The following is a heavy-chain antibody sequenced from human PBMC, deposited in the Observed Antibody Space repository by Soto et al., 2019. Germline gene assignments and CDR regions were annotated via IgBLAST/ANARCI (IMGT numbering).Heavy chain of an antibody. Sequence: SETLSLTCAVYGGSFSGYYWSWIRQPPGKGLKWIGYIYYTGSTDYNPSLKTRVTISKDTSRTRFSLNLNSVTAADTAVYYCTRRSDDYGAYLDVWGKGTTVTVSS. J-gene: IGHJ6*03. D-gene: IGHD4-17*01. CDR3: TRRSDDYGAYLDV. V-gene: IGHV4-34*11. CDR2: IYYTGST. CDR1: GGSFSGYY.